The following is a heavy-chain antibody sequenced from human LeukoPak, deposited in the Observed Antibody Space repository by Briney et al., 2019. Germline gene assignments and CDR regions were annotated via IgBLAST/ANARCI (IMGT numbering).Heavy chain of an antibody. D-gene: IGHD1-26*01. V-gene: IGHV3-23*01. CDR1: GFTFTAYA. CDR3: AKDSGGTYFYYYYYMDV. J-gene: IGHJ6*03. Sequence: GGSLRLSCAASGFTFTAYAMTWVRQAPGKGLEWASGIDGSGGTATYADSVKGRFTVSRDNSKNTLYLHMNSLRAEDTAIYYCAKDSGGTYFYYYYYMDVWGKGTTVTVSS. CDR2: IDGSGGTA.